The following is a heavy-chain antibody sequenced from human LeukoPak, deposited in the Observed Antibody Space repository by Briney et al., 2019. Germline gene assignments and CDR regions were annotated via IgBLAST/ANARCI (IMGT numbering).Heavy chain of an antibody. J-gene: IGHJ4*02. CDR2: IYHSGST. Sequence: PSETLSLTCAVSGGSISSGGYSWSWIRQPPGKGLEWIGYIYHSGSTYYNPSLKSRVTISVDRSKNQFSLKLSSVTAADTAVYYCSRGITGTWGQGTLVTVSS. D-gene: IGHD1-7*01. CDR3: SRGITGT. V-gene: IGHV4-30-2*01. CDR1: GGSISSGGYS.